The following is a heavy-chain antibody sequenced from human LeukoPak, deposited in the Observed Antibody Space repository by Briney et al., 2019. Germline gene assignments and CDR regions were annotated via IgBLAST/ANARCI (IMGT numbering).Heavy chain of an antibody. V-gene: IGHV3-7*01. CDR2: INGDGSEK. CDR1: EFTFSNYW. CDR3: RRGHYRDSLN. J-gene: IGHJ4*02. Sequence: GGSLRLSCAASEFTFSNYWMNWVRQAPGEGLEWVANINGDGSEKKYVDSVKGRFTISRDNAKNSLYLQMSSLRAEDTAVYYCRRGHYRDSLNWGQGNGLPVAS. D-gene: IGHD4/OR15-4a*01.